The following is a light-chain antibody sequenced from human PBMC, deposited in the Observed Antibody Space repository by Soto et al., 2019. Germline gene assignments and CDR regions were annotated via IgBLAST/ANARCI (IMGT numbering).Light chain of an antibody. CDR2: GNS. CDR1: SSNIGAGYD. J-gene: IGLJ2*01. CDR3: QSYDSRLSVV. V-gene: IGLV1-40*01. Sequence: QSVLTQPPSVSGAPGQRVTISCTGSSSNIGAGYDVYWYQQLPGTAPKLLIYGNSNRPSGVPDRFSGSNSGTAASLAITGLQAEDEADYCCQSYDSRLSVVFGGGTKLTVL.